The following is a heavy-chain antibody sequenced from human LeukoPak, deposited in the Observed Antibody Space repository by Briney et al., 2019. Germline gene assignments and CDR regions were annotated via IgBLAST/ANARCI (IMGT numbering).Heavy chain of an antibody. CDR2: ISYDGSNK. Sequence: GGSLRLSCAASGFTFSSYAMHWVRQAPGKGLEWVAVISYDGSNKYYADSVKGRFTISRDNSKNTLYLQMNSLRAEDTAVYYCARGEQLATVELYFDYWGQGTLVTVSS. J-gene: IGHJ4*02. CDR3: ARGEQLATVELYFDY. D-gene: IGHD1-7*01. V-gene: IGHV3-30-3*01. CDR1: GFTFSSYA.